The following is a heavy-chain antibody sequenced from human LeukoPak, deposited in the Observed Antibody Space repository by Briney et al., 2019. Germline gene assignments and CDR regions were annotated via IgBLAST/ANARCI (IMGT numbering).Heavy chain of an antibody. CDR2: ISRSGSTK. J-gene: IGHJ6*03. Sequence: PGGSLRLSCAASGFTFSDYNMRWIRQAPGKGLEWVSSISRSGSTKYYADSVKGRFTISRDNAKNSLYLQMNSLRAEDTAVYYCARDPEPQTYYYYYMDVWGKGTTVTVSS. D-gene: IGHD1-14*01. CDR3: ARDPEPQTYYYYYMDV. CDR1: GFTFSDYN. V-gene: IGHV3-11*04.